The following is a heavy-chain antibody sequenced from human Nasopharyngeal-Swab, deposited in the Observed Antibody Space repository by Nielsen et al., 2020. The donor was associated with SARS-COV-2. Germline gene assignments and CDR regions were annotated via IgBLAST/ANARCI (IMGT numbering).Heavy chain of an antibody. CDR2: VYYSGRT. V-gene: IGHV4-59*01. D-gene: IGHD3-9*01. CDR3: ARGDILTPYYYMDV. CDR1: GGSISSYY. J-gene: IGHJ6*03. Sequence: SETLSLTCTVSGGSISSYYWNWVRQPPGKGLEWIAYVYYSGRTKYNPSLQSRVTISVDRAKNQVSLKLTSLTAADTAVYYCARGDILTPYYYMDVWGRGTTVAVSS.